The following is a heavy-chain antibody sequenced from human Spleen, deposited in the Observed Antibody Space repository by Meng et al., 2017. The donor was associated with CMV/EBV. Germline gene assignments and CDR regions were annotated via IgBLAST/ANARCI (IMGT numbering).Heavy chain of an antibody. V-gene: IGHV1-18*01. Sequence: ASVKVSCKASGYTFTSYGISWVRQAPGQGLEWMGWISAYNGNTNYAQKLQGRVTMTTDTSTSTAYIELRNLRSDDTAVFYCARDYIAAAVRIDYWGQGTLVTVSS. CDR3: ARDYIAAAVRIDY. D-gene: IGHD6-13*01. J-gene: IGHJ4*02. CDR2: ISAYNGNT. CDR1: GYTFTSYG.